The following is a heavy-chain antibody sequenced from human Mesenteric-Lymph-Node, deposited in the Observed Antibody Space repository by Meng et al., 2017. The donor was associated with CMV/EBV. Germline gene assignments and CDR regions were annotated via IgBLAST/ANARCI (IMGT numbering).Heavy chain of an antibody. J-gene: IGHJ5*02. D-gene: IGHD3-3*01. CDR2: IIPIFGTA. CDR1: GGTFSSYA. V-gene: IGHV1-69*05. Sequence: SVKVSCKASGGTFSSYAISWVRQAPGQGLEWMGGIIPIFGTANYAQKFQGRVTITTDESTSTAYMELSSLRSEDTAIYYCATFTDFWSGYYRGWLDPWGQGTLVTVSS. CDR3: ATFTDFWSGYYRGWLDP.